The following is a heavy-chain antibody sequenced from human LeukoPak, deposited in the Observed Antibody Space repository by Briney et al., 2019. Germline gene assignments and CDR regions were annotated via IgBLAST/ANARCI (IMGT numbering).Heavy chain of an antibody. CDR2: ISNSDDST. D-gene: IGHD4-17*01. J-gene: IGHJ4*02. CDR3: AKATSVTTLFDY. Sequence: GGSLRLSCAASGFAFSSYAMSWVRQAPGKGLEWVSTISNSDDSTYYADSVKGRFTISRDNSKNTLYLQMNSLRVEDAAVYYCAKATSVTTLFDYWGQGTLVTVSS. CDR1: GFAFSSYA. V-gene: IGHV3-23*01.